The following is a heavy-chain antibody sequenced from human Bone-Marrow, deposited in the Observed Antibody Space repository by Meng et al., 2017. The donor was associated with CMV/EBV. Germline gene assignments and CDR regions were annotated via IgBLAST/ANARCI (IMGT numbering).Heavy chain of an antibody. Sequence: SETLSLTCTVSRDSMNSYYWSWIRQPPGRGLEWIGYIYYSGSTNYNPSLKSRVTMSVDTSKNQFSLTLSSVTAADTAVYYCARSIAPRPNYYYAMDVWGQGTTVTVSS. CDR2: IYYSGST. CDR1: RDSMNSYY. V-gene: IGHV4-59*01. J-gene: IGHJ6*02. CDR3: ARSIAPRPNYYYAMDV. D-gene: IGHD2-15*01.